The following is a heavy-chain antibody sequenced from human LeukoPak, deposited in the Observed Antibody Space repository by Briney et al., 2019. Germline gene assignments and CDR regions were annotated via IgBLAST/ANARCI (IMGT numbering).Heavy chain of an antibody. V-gene: IGHV3-74*01. Sequence: GGSLRLSCAASGFTFNSYGMHWVRQAPGKGLVWVSRINNDGSGTNDADFVKGRFTISRDNSKNTLYLQMNSLRDEDTAMYYCVRDRLPNDAFDIWGEGTMVTVSS. CDR3: VRDRLPNDAFDI. CDR2: INNDGSGT. CDR1: GFTFNSYG. J-gene: IGHJ3*02.